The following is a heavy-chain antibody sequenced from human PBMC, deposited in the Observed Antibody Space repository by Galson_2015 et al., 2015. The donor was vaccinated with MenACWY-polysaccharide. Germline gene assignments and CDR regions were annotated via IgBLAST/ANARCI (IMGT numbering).Heavy chain of an antibody. D-gene: IGHD1-26*01. CDR3: ARVEKYSGSFYILY. CDR1: DYSIRSGYF. V-gene: IGHV4-38-2*01. CDR2: IFHSGTT. J-gene: IGHJ4*02. Sequence: ETLSLTCAVSDYSIRSGYFWGWIRQPPGKGLEWIASIFHSGTTYYNPSLKSRVTVSVDTSKNQFSLKLSSVTAADTAVYYCARVEKYSGSFYILYWGQGTLVTVSS.